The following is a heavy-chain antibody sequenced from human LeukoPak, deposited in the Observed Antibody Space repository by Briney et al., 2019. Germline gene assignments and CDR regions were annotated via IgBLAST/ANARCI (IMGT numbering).Heavy chain of an antibody. D-gene: IGHD4-17*01. CDR1: GGSISSGDYY. Sequence: SQTLSLTCTVSGGSISSGDYYWSWIRQPPGKGLEWIGYIYYSVSTYYNPSLKSRVTISVDTSKNQFSLKLSSVTAADTAVYYCARQPNDYGDYGVWFDPWGQGTLVTVSS. V-gene: IGHV4-30-4*01. CDR2: IYYSVST. CDR3: ARQPNDYGDYGVWFDP. J-gene: IGHJ5*02.